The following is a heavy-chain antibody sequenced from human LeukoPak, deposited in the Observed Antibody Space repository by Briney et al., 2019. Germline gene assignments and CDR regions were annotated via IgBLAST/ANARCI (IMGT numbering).Heavy chain of an antibody. CDR1: GGSISSGSYY. Sequence: DPSETLSLTCTVSGGSISSGSYYWNWIRQPAGKGLEWIGRIYTSGRTYYNPSLKSRVSMSVDTSKNQFSLKLSSVTAADTAVYYCARLSTVTTSFDYWGQGTLVTVSS. J-gene: IGHJ4*02. CDR2: IYTSGRT. CDR3: ARLSTVTTSFDY. D-gene: IGHD4-11*01. V-gene: IGHV4-61*02.